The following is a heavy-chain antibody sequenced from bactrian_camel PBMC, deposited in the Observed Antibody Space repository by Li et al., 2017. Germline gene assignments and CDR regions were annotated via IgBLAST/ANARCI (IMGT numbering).Heavy chain of an antibody. CDR2: INSGGGGT. CDR3: TADLLKVEEQLITHGALSCD. J-gene: IGHJ4*01. Sequence: VQLVESGGGLVQPGGSLRLSCAASGFTFSNYAMSWVRQAPGEGLEWVSDINSGGGGTYYADFVKGRFTISEDNDKNTWYLQMNSLKPQDTAVHYCTADLLKVEEQLITHGALSCDWTQGTQVTVS. V-gene: IGHV3S40*01. D-gene: IGHD1*01. CDR1: GFTFSNYA.